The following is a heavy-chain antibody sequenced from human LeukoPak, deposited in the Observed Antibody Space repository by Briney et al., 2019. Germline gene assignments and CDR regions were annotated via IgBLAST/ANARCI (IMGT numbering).Heavy chain of an antibody. D-gene: IGHD3-22*01. CDR1: GGSISSYY. V-gene: IGHV4-4*07. CDR3: ARDYYDSSGYYYSFDY. Sequence: SETLSLTCTVSGGSISSYYWSWIRQPAGKGLEWIGRIYISGSGSTNYNPSLKSRVTISVDTSKNQFSLKLSSVTAADTAVYYCARDYYDSSGYYYSFDYWGQGTLVTVSS. J-gene: IGHJ4*02. CDR2: IYISGSGST.